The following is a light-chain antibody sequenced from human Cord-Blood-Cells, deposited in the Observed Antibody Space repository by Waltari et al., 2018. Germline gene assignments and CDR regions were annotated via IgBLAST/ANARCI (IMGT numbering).Light chain of an antibody. Sequence: IVLTQSPATLSLYPGERATLSCRASQSVRSYLAWYQQKPGQAPRLLIYYASNTATGIPARFSGGGSGTDVTLTISSLEPEDFAVYYCQQRSNWPPITFGQGTRLEIK. J-gene: IGKJ5*01. CDR2: YAS. CDR1: QSVRSY. V-gene: IGKV3-11*01. CDR3: QQRSNWPPIT.